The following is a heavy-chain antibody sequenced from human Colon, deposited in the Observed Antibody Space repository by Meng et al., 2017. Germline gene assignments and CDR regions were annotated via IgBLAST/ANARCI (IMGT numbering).Heavy chain of an antibody. CDR2: IYISRST. CDR1: GVSTMRESYF. CDR3: AREGLYGSESYLPFDS. V-gene: IGHV4-61*02. D-gene: IGHD3-10*01. Sequence: LRLSCNVVGVSTMRESYFWSWIRQPAGKGLEWIGRIYISRSTKYNPSLEGRVTISVETSKNQFSLKLTSVTAADTALYFCAREGLYGSESYLPFDSWGQGTLVTVSS. J-gene: IGHJ4*02.